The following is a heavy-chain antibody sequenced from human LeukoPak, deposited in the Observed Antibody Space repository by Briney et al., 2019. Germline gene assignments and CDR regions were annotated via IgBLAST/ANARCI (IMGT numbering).Heavy chain of an antibody. D-gene: IGHD1-26*01. Sequence: GESLKISCKGSGYSFSTYWIGWVRQMSGKGLEWMGIIYPGDSDTRYSPSFQGQVTISADKSISTAYLQWSGLKASVTAMYYCARLYGRYYTHWGQGTLVTVST. CDR2: IYPGDSDT. J-gene: IGHJ4*02. CDR3: ARLYGRYYTH. V-gene: IGHV5-51*01. CDR1: GYSFSTYW.